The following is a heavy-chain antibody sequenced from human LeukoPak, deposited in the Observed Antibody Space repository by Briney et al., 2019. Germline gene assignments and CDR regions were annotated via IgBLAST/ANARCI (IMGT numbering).Heavy chain of an antibody. Sequence: ASVKVSCKASGHSFSTYTMNWVRQAPGQRLEWMGWINAGNGNTKYSQKFQGRVTITRDTSASTVYMEMRSLRSEDTAVYYCAREIDRDDYNRFFDYRGQGTLVTVSS. CDR2: INAGNGNT. J-gene: IGHJ4*02. CDR3: AREIDRDDYNRFFDY. D-gene: IGHD5-24*01. V-gene: IGHV1-3*01. CDR1: GHSFSTYT.